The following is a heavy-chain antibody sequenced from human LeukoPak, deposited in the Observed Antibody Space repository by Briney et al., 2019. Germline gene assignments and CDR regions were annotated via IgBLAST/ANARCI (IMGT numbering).Heavy chain of an antibody. CDR2: IIPIFGTA. CDR1: GGTFSSYA. Sequence: ASVKVSCKASGGTFSSYAISWVRQAPGQGLEWMGGIIPIFGTANYAQKFQGRVTITADESTSTAYMELSSLRSEDTAVYYCARYYYGSGSYYYLDYWGQGTLVTVSS. CDR3: ARYYYGSGSYYYLDY. J-gene: IGHJ4*02. V-gene: IGHV1-69*13. D-gene: IGHD3-10*01.